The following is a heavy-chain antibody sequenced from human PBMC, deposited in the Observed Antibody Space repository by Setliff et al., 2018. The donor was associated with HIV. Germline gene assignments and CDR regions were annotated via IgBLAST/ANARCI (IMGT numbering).Heavy chain of an antibody. CDR1: GGSISSSSYY. CDR3: ARGVSALGY. CDR2: IYYSGST. V-gene: IGHV4-39*01. J-gene: IGHJ4*02. D-gene: IGHD3-16*01. Sequence: SETLSLTCTVSGGSISSSSYYWGWIRQPPGKGLEWIGSIYYSGSTYYNPSLKSRVTISVDTSKNQFSLKLSSVTAADTAVYYCARGVSALGYWGQGTQVTVSS.